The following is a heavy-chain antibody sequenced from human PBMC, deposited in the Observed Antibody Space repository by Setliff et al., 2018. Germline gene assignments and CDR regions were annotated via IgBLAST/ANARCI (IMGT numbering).Heavy chain of an antibody. CDR2: IKGDGSEK. D-gene: IGHD3-3*01. CDR3: SGQGPIFGSGLIPGFDQ. CDR1: GFPFSTYW. Sequence: GGSLRLSCAASGFPFSTYWMTWIRQAPGKGLEWVATIKGDGSEKYYVDSVEGRFAISRDNSKNTLSRQMSSLRTEDTALSFCSGQGPIFGSGLIPGFDQWGQGTMVNVSS. J-gene: IGHJ4*02. V-gene: IGHV3-7*03.